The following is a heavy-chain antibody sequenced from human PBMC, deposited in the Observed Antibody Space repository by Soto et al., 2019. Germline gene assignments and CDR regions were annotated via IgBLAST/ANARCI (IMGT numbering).Heavy chain of an antibody. V-gene: IGHV3-23*01. Sequence: GGSLRLSCSAAGFSFSSYAMSWVRQAPGKGLEWVSAISGSGGSTYYADSVKGRFTISRDNSKNTLYLQMNSLRAEDTAVYYCAKSGGSTSCKDVSGQGPTVTVSS. CDR2: ISGSGGST. CDR1: GFSFSSYA. D-gene: IGHD2-2*01. J-gene: IGHJ6*02. CDR3: AKSGGSTSCKDV.